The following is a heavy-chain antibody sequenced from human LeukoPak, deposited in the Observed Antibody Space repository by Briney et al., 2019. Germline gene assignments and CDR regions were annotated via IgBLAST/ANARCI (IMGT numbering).Heavy chain of an antibody. J-gene: IGHJ6*03. D-gene: IGHD2-2*01. V-gene: IGHV1-69*05. Sequence: SVKVSCEASGGTFSSYAISWVRQAPGQGLEWMGGIIPIFGTANYAQKFQGRVTITTDESTSTAYMELSSLRSEDTAVYYCATTLPRNCSSTSCRSYYYYYYMDVWGKGTTVTVSS. CDR2: IIPIFGTA. CDR1: GGTFSSYA. CDR3: ATTLPRNCSSTSCRSYYYYYYMDV.